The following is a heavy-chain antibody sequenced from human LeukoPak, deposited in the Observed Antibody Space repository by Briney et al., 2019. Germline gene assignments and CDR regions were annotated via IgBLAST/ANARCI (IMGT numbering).Heavy chain of an antibody. D-gene: IGHD2-15*01. CDR1: GFTFTTYW. CDR2: IKQDGGEK. J-gene: IGHJ3*02. V-gene: IGHV3-7*01. Sequence: GGSLRLSCAASGFTFTTYWMSWVRQAPGKGLEWVANIKQDGGEKYYVDSVKGRFTISRDNAKNSVYLQMNSLRAQDTAVYYCARDQILGYCSGGSCPPDAFDIWGQGTMVTVSS. CDR3: ARDQILGYCSGGSCPPDAFDI.